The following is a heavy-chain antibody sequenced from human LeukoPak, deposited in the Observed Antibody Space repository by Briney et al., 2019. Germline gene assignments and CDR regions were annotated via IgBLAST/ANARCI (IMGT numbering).Heavy chain of an antibody. J-gene: IGHJ3*02. CDR1: GFTLRSYG. CDR3: ARDELGDILTGYPDALDI. Sequence: GGSLRLSCVASGFTLRSYGMHWARQAPGKGLEGVAFIRYDGSDKYYADSVKGRFTISRDNSKNTLYLQMDSLRAEDTAVYYCARDELGDILTGYPDALDIWGQGTMVTVSS. D-gene: IGHD3-9*01. CDR2: IRYDGSDK. V-gene: IGHV3-30*02.